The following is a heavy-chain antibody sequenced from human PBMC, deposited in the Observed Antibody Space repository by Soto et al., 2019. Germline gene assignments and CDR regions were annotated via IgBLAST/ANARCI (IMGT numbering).Heavy chain of an antibody. D-gene: IGHD3-3*01. CDR2: INHSGIV. CDR1: GGSFSDYF. Sequence: LSLTCVVDGGSFSDYFWTWIRLPPGKGLEWIGEINHSGIVNYNPSLKSRVTMSVDTSKNQFSLQLNSVTATDTAIYHCARADTKTSLWRPFHNYWGPGTLVTVSA. V-gene: IGHV4-34*10. CDR3: ARADTKTSLWRPFHNY. J-gene: IGHJ4*02.